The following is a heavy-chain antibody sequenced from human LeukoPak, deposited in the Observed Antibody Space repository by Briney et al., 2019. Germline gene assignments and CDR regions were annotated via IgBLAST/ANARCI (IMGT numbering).Heavy chain of an antibody. Sequence: ASGTLSLTCTVSGDSISSSNWWSWVRQPPGKRLEWIGEINHSGSTNYNPSLKSRVTISVDTSKNQFSLKLSSVTAADTAVYYCARVRRWGSSSRPFDYWGQGTLVTVSS. CDR3: ARVRRWGSSSRPFDY. J-gene: IGHJ4*02. CDR1: GDSISSSNW. D-gene: IGHD6-13*01. CDR2: INHSGST. V-gene: IGHV4-4*02.